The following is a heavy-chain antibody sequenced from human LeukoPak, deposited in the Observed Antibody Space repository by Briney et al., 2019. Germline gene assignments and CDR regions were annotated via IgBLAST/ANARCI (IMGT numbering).Heavy chain of an antibody. CDR2: IYTSGST. V-gene: IGHV4-61*02. CDR3: ARDSNYDFWSGYLYYYYYYMDV. D-gene: IGHD3-3*01. J-gene: IGHJ6*03. Sequence: SETLSLTCTVSGGSISSGSYYWSWIRQPAGKGLEWIGRIYTSGSTNYNPSLKSRVTISVDTSKNQFSLKLSSVTAADTAVYYCARDSNYDFWSGYLYYYYYYMDVLGKGTTVTVSS. CDR1: GGSISSGSYY.